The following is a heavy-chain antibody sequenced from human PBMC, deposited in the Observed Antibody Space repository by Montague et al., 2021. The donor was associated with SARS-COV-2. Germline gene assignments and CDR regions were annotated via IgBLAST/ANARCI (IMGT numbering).Heavy chain of an antibody. V-gene: IGHV4-39*01. D-gene: IGHD3-3*01. J-gene: IGHJ4*02. CDR2: IYYSGST. CDR1: GASISSSSYY. Sequence: SETLSLTCTVSGASISSSSYYWGWIRQPPGKGLEWIGSIYYSGSTYYNPSLKSRVTISVDTSKNQFSLKLSSVTAAATAVYYCASLPRITIFGVVIHFDYWGQGTLVTVSS. CDR3: ASLPRITIFGVVIHFDY.